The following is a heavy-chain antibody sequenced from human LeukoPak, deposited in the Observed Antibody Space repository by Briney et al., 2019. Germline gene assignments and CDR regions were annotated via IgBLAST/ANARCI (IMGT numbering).Heavy chain of an antibody. D-gene: IGHD5-12*01. J-gene: IGHJ4*02. V-gene: IGHV4-59*01. CDR3: ARGGGYASPIGY. CDR1: GGSISTYY. CDR2: IYHSGST. Sequence: SETLSLTCTLSGGSISTYYWSWIRQPPGKGLEWIGYIYHSGSTNYNPSLKSRVTISVDTSKNQFSLKLSSVTAADTAVYYCARGGGYASPIGYWGQGALVTVTS.